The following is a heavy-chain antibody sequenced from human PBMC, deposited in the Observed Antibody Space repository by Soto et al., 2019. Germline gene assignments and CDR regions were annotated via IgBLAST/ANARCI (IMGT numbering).Heavy chain of an antibody. J-gene: IGHJ6*02. CDR3: ARRSAANDAYYYGMDV. D-gene: IGHD1-1*01. CDR2: IYYSGST. Sequence: SETLSLTCTVSGGSISSYYWSWIRQPPGKGLEWIGYIYYSGSTNYNPSLKSRVTISVDTSKNQFSLKLSSVTAADTAVYYCARRSAANDAYYYGMDVWGQGTTVT. V-gene: IGHV4-59*01. CDR1: GGSISSYY.